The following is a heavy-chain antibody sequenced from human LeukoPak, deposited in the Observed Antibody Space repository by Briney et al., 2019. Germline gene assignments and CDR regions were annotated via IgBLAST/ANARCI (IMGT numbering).Heavy chain of an antibody. CDR2: ISAYNGNT. D-gene: IGHD6-6*01. J-gene: IGHJ4*02. Sequence: GASVKVSCKASGYTFTSYGISWVRQAPGQGLEWMGWISAYNGNTNYAQKLQGRVTMTTDTSTSTAYMELRSLRSDDTAVYYCARDRLRALAARQVPSFDYWGQGTLVTVSS. CDR3: ARDRLRALAARQVPSFDY. CDR1: GYTFTSYG. V-gene: IGHV1-18*01.